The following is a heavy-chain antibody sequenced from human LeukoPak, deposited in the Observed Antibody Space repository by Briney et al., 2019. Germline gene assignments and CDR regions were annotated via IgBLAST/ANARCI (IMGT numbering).Heavy chain of an antibody. CDR3: ARDGGLLWFGELYYFDY. CDR1: GFTFSSYS. Sequence: GGSLRLSCAASGFTFSSYSMNWVRQAPGKGLEWVSSISSSSSYIYYADSVKGRFTISRDNAKNSLYLQTNSLRAEDTAVYYCARDGGLLWFGELYYFDYWGQGTLVTVSS. CDR2: ISSSSSYI. J-gene: IGHJ4*02. D-gene: IGHD3-10*01. V-gene: IGHV3-21*01.